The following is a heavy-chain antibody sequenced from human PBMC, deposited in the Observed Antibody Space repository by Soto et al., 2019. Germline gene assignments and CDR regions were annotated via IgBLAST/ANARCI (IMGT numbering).Heavy chain of an antibody. J-gene: IGHJ4*02. CDR2: IIPTFGTA. CDR1: GGTFSSYA. CDR3: ASGSKLNSSGYYFDY. V-gene: IGHV1-69*13. D-gene: IGHD3-22*01. Sequence: SVKVSCKASGGTFSSYAISWVRQAPGQGLEWMGGIIPTFGTANYAQKFQGRVTITADESTSTAYMELSSLRSEDTAVYYCASGSKLNSSGYYFDYWGQGTLVTVSS.